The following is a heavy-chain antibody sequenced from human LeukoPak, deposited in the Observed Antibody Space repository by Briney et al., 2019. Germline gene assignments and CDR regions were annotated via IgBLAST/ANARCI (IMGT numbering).Heavy chain of an antibody. D-gene: IGHD3-9*01. CDR3: ARRTILTSSDY. CDR1: GGSISSSTYY. CDR2: IYYSGST. Sequence: KPSETLSLTCTVSGGSISSSTYYWDWIRQPPGKGLEWIGSIYYSGSTYYNPSLKSRVTISVDTSKNQFSLKLSSVTAAATAVYYCARRTILTSSDYWGQGTLVTVSS. J-gene: IGHJ4*02. V-gene: IGHV4-39*01.